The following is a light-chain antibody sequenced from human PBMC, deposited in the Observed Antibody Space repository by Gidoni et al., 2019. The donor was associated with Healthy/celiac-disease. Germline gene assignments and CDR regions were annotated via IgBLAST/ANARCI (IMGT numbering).Light chain of an antibody. V-gene: IGLV2-11*01. Sequence: QSALTQPRSMSGSPGQPVTISCTGTISDVGGYNYVSWYQQHPGKAPKLMIYDVSKRPSGVPDRFSGSKSGNTASLTISGLQAEDEADYYCCSYAGSYTLVFGGGTKLTVL. J-gene: IGLJ2*01. CDR3: CSYAGSYTLV. CDR1: ISDVGGYNY. CDR2: DVS.